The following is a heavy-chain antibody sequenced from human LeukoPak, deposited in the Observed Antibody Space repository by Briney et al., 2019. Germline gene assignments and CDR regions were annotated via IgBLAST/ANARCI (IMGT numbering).Heavy chain of an antibody. CDR1: GFTFSSYA. J-gene: IGHJ4*02. D-gene: IGHD1-26*01. Sequence: GSLRLSCAASGFTFSSYAMSWVRQAPGKGLEWVSAISGSGGSTYYADSVKGRFTISRDDSKNTLYLQMNSLRAEDTAVYYCASRGEQSLVFDYWGQGTLVTVSS. CDR3: ASRGEQSLVFDY. V-gene: IGHV3-23*01. CDR2: ISGSGGST.